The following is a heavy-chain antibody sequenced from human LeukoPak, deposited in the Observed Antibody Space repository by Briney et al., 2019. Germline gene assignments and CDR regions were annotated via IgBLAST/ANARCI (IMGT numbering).Heavy chain of an antibody. J-gene: IGHJ4*02. CDR3: AKDGYDYDSSYSYFDY. CDR1: GFTVSSNY. CDR2: IYSGGST. D-gene: IGHD3-22*01. V-gene: IGHV3-53*01. Sequence: GGSLRLSCAASGFTVSSNYMSWVRQAPGKGLEWVSVIYSGGSTYYADSVKGRFTISRDNSKKTLYLQMNTLRAEDTAVYYCAKDGYDYDSSYSYFDYWAREPWSPSPQ.